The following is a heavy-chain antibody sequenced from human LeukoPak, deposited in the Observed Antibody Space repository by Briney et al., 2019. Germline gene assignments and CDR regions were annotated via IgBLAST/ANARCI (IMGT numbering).Heavy chain of an antibody. CDR2: IIPILGIT. J-gene: IGHJ6*02. CDR1: GGTFSSYA. Sequence: HGASVKVSCKASGGTFSSYAISWVRQAPGQGLEWMGRIIPILGITNYAQKFQGRVTITADKSTSTAYMELSRLRSEDTAVYYCARDYYGSGSYNYYYGMDVWGQGTTVTVSS. D-gene: IGHD3-10*01. V-gene: IGHV1-69*04. CDR3: ARDYYGSGSYNYYYGMDV.